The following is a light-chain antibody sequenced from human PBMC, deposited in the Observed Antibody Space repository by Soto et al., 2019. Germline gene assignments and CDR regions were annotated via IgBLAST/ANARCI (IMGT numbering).Light chain of an antibody. V-gene: IGKV2-28*01. Sequence: DIVMTQSPLSLPVTPGESASISCRSSQSLLHSNGYNYLDWYLQKPGQSPQLLIYLGSNRASGVPDRCSGNESGTDFTLKISRLEAEDVVVYYGMQALQTPYTFGQGTKLEIK. CDR2: LGS. J-gene: IGKJ2*01. CDR1: QSLLHSNGYNY. CDR3: MQALQTPYT.